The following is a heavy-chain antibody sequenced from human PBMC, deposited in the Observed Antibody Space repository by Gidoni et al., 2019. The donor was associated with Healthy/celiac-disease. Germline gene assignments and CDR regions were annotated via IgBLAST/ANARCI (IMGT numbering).Heavy chain of an antibody. V-gene: IGHV3-21*01. CDR1: GFTFSSYS. CDR2: ISSSSSYI. CDR3: ARHHYYGMDV. Sequence: ELQLVESGGGLVKPGGSLRLSCAASGFTFSSYSMNWVRQAPGKGLEWVSSISSSSSYIYYADSVKGRFNISRDNAKNSLYLQMNSLRAEDTAVYYCARHHYYGMDVWGQGTTVTVSS. J-gene: IGHJ6*02.